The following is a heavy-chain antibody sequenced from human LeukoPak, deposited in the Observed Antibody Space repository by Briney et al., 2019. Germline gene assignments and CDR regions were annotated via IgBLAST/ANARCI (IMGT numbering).Heavy chain of an antibody. D-gene: IGHD4-17*01. Sequence: SETLSLTCTVSGGSISGYYWSWIRQPPGKGLEWIGNIYYSGSTNYNPSLKSRVTISVDTSKKQFSLKLSSVTAADTAVYYCARHLYGDYTYYFDYWGQGTLVTVSS. CDR2: IYYSGST. J-gene: IGHJ4*02. CDR3: ARHLYGDYTYYFDY. CDR1: GGSISGYY. V-gene: IGHV4-59*08.